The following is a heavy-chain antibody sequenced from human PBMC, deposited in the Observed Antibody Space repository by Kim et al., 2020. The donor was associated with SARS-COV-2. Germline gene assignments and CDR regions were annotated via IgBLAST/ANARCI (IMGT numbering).Heavy chain of an antibody. CDR1: GGSFSGYY. V-gene: IGHV4-34*01. D-gene: IGHD2-2*01. CDR2: INHSGST. Sequence: SETLSLTCAVYGGSFSGYYWSWIRQPPGKGLEWIGEINHSGSTNYNPSLKSRVTISVDTSKNQFSLKLSSVTAADTAVYYCARKRYPTYCSSTSCPYYF. CDR3: ARKRYPTYCSSTSCPYYF. J-gene: IGHJ4*01.